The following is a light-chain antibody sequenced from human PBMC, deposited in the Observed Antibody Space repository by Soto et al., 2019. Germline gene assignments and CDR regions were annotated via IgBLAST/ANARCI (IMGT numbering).Light chain of an antibody. V-gene: IGKV3-11*01. Sequence: EIVLTQSPATLSLSPGERATLSCRSRQIVSSYLAWYQQKPGQAPRLLIYYAYNRATGIPARFSGSGSGTDFTLTISSIEPEEFAVSYCQQRSNSPQTFGQGTKLEIK. CDR3: QQRSNSPQT. J-gene: IGKJ2*01. CDR1: QIVSSY. CDR2: YAY.